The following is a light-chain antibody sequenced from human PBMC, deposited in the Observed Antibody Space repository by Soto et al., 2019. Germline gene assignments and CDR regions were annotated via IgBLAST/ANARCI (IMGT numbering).Light chain of an antibody. J-gene: IGLJ2*01. CDR2: RDS. CDR1: NSNIGRNY. V-gene: IGLV1-47*01. Sequence: QSVLTQPTSASGTPGQRVTISCSGSNSNIGRNYVYWYQQLPGTAPKLLIYRDSRRPSGVPDRFSGSKSGTSASLAISGLRSEDEAEYYCAAWDDSLSGVVFGGGTPLTVL. CDR3: AAWDDSLSGVV.